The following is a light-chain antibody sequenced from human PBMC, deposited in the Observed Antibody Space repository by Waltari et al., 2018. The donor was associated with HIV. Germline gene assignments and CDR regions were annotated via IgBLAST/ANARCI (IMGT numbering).Light chain of an antibody. J-gene: IGLJ3*02. CDR1: SSNIGTNND. CDR2: GNT. Sequence: QSVLTQPPSVSGAPGQNVTVSCTGSSSNIGTNNDVHWYQFLPGEVPKLLIYGNTVRPEDGPGRYPGSSFDTSASLAITGLQPADEADYYCQSYDNTVNGWVFGGGTRVTV. V-gene: IGLV1-40*01. CDR3: QSYDNTVNGWV.